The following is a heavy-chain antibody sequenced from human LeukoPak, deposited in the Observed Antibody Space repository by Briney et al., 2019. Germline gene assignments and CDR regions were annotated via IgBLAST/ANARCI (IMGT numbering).Heavy chain of an antibody. J-gene: IGHJ4*02. CDR3: ARHPLSLLWFGELWSQFDY. Sequence: SETLSLTCTVSGGSISSSSYYWGWLRQPPGKGLEWIGSIYYSGSTYYNPSLKSRVTISVDTSKNQFSLKLSSVTAADTAVYYCARHPLSLLWFGELWSQFDYWGQGTLVTVSS. D-gene: IGHD3-10*01. V-gene: IGHV4-39*01. CDR2: IYYSGST. CDR1: GGSISSSSYY.